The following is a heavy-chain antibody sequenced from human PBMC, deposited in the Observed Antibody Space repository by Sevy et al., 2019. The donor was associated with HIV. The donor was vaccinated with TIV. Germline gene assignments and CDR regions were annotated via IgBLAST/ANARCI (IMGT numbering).Heavy chain of an antibody. J-gene: IGHJ5*02. CDR2: IYHSGST. CDR3: ARDRSLKWFDP. V-gene: IGHV4-30-2*01. Sequence: SETLSLTCAVSGDSISSGDYSWSWIRQPPGKGLEWIGYIYHSGSTYYTPSLESRVTISVDRSKNQFSLKLSSGTAADTAVYYWARDRSLKWFDPWGQGTLVTVSS. CDR1: GDSISSGDYS.